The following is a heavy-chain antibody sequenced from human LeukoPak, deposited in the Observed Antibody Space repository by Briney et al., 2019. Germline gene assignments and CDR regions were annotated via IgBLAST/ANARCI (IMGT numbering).Heavy chain of an antibody. CDR2: IYHSGST. Sequence: SETLSVTCAVSGGSISSGNWWRWVRQPPGKGLEWIREIYHSGSTNYNPSLKSRVTISVDKSKNQFSLKLSSVTAADTAVYYCARVGYGDYADDRGDYRGQGTLVTVSS. D-gene: IGHD4-17*01. V-gene: IGHV4-4*02. CDR1: GGSISSGNW. J-gene: IGHJ4*02. CDR3: ARVGYGDYADDRGDY.